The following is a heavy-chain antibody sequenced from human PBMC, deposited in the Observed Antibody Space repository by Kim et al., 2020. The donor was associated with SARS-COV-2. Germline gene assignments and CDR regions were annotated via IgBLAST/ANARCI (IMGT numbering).Heavy chain of an antibody. J-gene: IGHJ3*02. CDR3: ASYILYYYDSSGYYPDAFDI. CDR2: ISSSSSYI. CDR1: GFTFSSYS. D-gene: IGHD3-22*01. V-gene: IGHV3-21*01. Sequence: GGSLRLSCAASGFTFSSYSMNWVRQAPGKGLEWVSSISSSSSYIYYADSVKGRFTISRDNAKNSLYLQMNSLRAEDTAVYYCASYILYYYDSSGYYPDAFDIWGQGTMVTVSS.